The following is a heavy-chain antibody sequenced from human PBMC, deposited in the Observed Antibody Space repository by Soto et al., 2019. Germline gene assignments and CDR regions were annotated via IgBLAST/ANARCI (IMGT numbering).Heavy chain of an antibody. V-gene: IGHV4-39*01. CDR2: IYYSGSA. Sequence: SETLSVTWTVSGGSISRGGYYWSWIRQHPGKGLEWIGYIYYSGSASYNPSLKSRVTISVDTSKNQVSLKLSSVTAADTAVYNCVSGYPWVGFDYWGQGTLVTVSS. CDR1: GGSISRGGYY. J-gene: IGHJ4*02. D-gene: IGHD5-18*01. CDR3: VSGYPWVGFDY.